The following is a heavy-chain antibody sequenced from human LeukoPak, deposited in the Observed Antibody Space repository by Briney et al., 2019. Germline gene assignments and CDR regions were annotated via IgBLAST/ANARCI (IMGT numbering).Heavy chain of an antibody. CDR2: ISHDGSKK. V-gene: IGHV3-30*03. J-gene: IGHJ4*02. CDR1: EFTLSSYG. Sequence: GWPMRLSCAPMEFTLSSYGMHWVRQPQGAALEWVAVISHDGSKKYSAESVKGRFTISRDNSKNTLYLQMNSLRAEDTAVYYCARANGQLWTTPDYWGQGTLVTISS. D-gene: IGHD5-18*01. CDR3: ARANGQLWTTPDY.